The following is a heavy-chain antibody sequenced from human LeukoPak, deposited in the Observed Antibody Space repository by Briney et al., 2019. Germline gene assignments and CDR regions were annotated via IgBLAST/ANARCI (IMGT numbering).Heavy chain of an antibody. J-gene: IGHJ3*02. V-gene: IGHV4-59*01. Sequence: SETLSLTCTVSGGSISSYYWSWIRLPPGKGLEWTGYIYYSGSTNYNPFLKSRVTISLDTSKNQFSLKLSSVTAADTAAYYCARWESLRGSRIFDIWGQGTMVTVSS. CDR1: GGSISSYY. D-gene: IGHD4-23*01. CDR2: IYYSGST. CDR3: ARWESLRGSRIFDI.